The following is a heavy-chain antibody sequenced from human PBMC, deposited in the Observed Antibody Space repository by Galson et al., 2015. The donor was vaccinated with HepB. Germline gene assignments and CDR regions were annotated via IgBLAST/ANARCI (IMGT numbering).Heavy chain of an antibody. J-gene: IGHJ4*02. CDR1: GFRFSDSA. CDR3: TTLLHVPDY. D-gene: IGHD2/OR15-2a*01. V-gene: IGHV3-73*01. CDR2: IRGKTYNYAT. Sequence: SLRLSCAASGFRFSDSAMHWVRQASGKGLEWVGRIRGKTYNYATGYAASVKGRFTIFRDDSRNMAYLQMNGLTAEDTAVYYCTTLLHVPDYWGQGTLVTVSS.